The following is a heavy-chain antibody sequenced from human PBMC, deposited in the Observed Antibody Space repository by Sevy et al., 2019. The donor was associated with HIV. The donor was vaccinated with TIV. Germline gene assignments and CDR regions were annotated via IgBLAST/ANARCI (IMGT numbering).Heavy chain of an antibody. D-gene: IGHD2-2*01. V-gene: IGHV3-30*18. CDR3: AQGPPISTSNTGDYYYYYGMDV. CDR2: ISYDGSNK. J-gene: IGHJ6*02. Sequence: GGCLRLSCAASGFTFSSYGMHWVRQAPGNGLEWMAVISYDGSNKYYADSVKGRFTISRDNSKNSLYLQMNSLRAEDTAVYYCAQGPPISTSNTGDYYYYYGMDVWGQGTAVTVSS. CDR1: GFTFSSYG.